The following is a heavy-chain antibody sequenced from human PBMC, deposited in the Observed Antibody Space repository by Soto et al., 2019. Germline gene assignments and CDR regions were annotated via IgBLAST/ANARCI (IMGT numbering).Heavy chain of an antibody. CDR2: IKSKYDGGTT. Sequence: TFNNARMAWVRQAPGKGLEWVGRIKSKYDGGTTDYAAPVKGRFTISRDYLGNMLYLQMNSLKTEDTAVYYCTTDLFLGGMDVWGQGTTVTVSS. CDR3: TTDLFLGGMDV. V-gene: IGHV3-15*01. J-gene: IGHJ6*02. CDR1: TFNNAR.